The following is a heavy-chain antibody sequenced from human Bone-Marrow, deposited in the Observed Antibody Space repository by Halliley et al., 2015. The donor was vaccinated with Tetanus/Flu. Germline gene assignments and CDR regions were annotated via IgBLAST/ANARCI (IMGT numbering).Heavy chain of an antibody. Sequence: LEWMAIINPRDGYASYAQNFQGRFTLTRDTSTSTVYMELSSLRSDDTAVYYCATVYSGSTFDYWGQGTLVTVSS. CDR3: ATVYSGSTFDY. V-gene: IGHV1-46*01. J-gene: IGHJ4*02. CDR2: INPRDGYA. D-gene: IGHD1-26*01.